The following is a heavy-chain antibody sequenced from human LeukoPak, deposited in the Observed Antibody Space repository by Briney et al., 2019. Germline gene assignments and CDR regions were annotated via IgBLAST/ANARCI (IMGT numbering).Heavy chain of an antibody. CDR1: GFTFSSYS. CDR2: ISSSSSYI. J-gene: IGHJ4*02. CDR3: ARGGSGWPIDY. D-gene: IGHD6-19*01. Sequence: PGGSLRLSCAASGFTFSSYSMNWVRQAPGKGLEWVSSISSSSSYIYYTDSVKGRFTISRDNAKNSLYLQMNSLRAEDTAVYYCARGGSGWPIDYWGQGTLVTVSS. V-gene: IGHV3-21*01.